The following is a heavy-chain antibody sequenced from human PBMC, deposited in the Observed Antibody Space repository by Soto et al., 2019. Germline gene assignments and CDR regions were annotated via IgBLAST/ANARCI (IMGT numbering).Heavy chain of an antibody. Sequence: HPGGSLRLACAASGFTFSSYAMHWVRQAPGKGLEWVAVISYDGSNKYYADSVKGRFTISRDNSKNTLYLQMNSLRAEDTAVYYCARDSVFLSGWYRGPGEFDFWGQGTLVTGSS. CDR3: ARDSVFLSGWYRGPGEFDF. J-gene: IGHJ4*02. CDR2: ISYDGSNK. V-gene: IGHV3-30-3*01. CDR1: GFTFSSYA. D-gene: IGHD6-19*01.